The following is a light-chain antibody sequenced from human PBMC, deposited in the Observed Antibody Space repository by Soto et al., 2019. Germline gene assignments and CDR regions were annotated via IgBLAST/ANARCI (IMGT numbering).Light chain of an antibody. J-gene: IGKJ1*01. V-gene: IGKV1-5*03. CDR1: QNINTW. CDR2: KAS. CDR3: QQYQSYSRT. Sequence: DIQMTQSPSSLSASVGDRVTITCRASQNINTWLAWYQQQPGKAPKLLIYKASSLQSGVPSRFSGSGSGTEFTLTISSLKPDDFATYYCQQYQSYSRTFGQGTKVDIK.